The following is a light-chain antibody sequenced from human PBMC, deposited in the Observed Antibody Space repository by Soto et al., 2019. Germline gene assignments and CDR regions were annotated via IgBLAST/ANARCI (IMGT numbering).Light chain of an antibody. CDR3: QQYNTWPT. CDR2: GAS. CDR1: QSVSGN. J-gene: IGKJ5*01. Sequence: EIVMTQSPATLSVSPGERATLSCRAGQSVSGNLAWYQQKPGQAPRLLIYGASTRATGIPARFSGSGSGTEFTLTISSLQSEDFAVYYCQQYNTWPTFGQGTRLEI. V-gene: IGKV3-15*01.